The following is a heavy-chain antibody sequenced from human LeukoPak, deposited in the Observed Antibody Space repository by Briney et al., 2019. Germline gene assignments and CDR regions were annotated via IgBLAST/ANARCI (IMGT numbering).Heavy chain of an antibody. CDR3: AKAVAPSAIEEAFDI. Sequence: GGSLRLSCAASGFTFRRYTMNWVRQAPGKGLEWVSSISSSGTFIYYADSLKGRFTVSRDNAKNSLYLQMNGLRAADTAIYYCAKAVAPSAIEEAFDIWGQGTMVTVSS. CDR1: GFTFRRYT. D-gene: IGHD5-24*01. J-gene: IGHJ3*02. V-gene: IGHV3-21*01. CDR2: ISSSGTFI.